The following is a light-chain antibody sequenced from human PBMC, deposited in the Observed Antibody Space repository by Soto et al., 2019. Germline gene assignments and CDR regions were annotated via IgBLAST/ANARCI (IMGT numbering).Light chain of an antibody. CDR2: STS. CDR1: QGIGSS. J-gene: IGKJ4*01. CDR3: QQVKTFPFT. V-gene: IGKV1-12*02. Sequence: IQLTQSPSSLSASLGDSVTSXXRSSQGIGSSLAWYQQKPGKPPRLXIYSTSTLSNGVPSRFSGSGSGTDFSLTISSLQPEDFVTYFCQQVKTFPFTFGGGTKVDIK.